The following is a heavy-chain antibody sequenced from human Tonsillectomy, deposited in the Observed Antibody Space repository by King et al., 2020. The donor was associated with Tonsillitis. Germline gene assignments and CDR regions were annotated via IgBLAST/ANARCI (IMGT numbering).Heavy chain of an antibody. Sequence: VQLVQSGAEVKKPGSSVKVSCKASGGTFSSYSISWVRQAPGQGLEWMGGIIPILGKTYYEQKFQGRLTVNADESTSTVYIELGGLLSYDTAVYYCARAPPREKWLAKLFDPWGQGTLVTVSS. J-gene: IGHJ5*02. CDR2: IIPILGKT. V-gene: IGHV1-69*01. CDR1: GGTFSSYS. D-gene: IGHD6-19*01. CDR3: ARAPPREKWLAKLFDP.